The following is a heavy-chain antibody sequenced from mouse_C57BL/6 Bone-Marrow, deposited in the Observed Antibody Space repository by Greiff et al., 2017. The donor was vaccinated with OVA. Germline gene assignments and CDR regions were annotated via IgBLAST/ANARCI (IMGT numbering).Heavy chain of an antibody. CDR3: SEDSAVYYCACSYGGYYWYFDV. CDR1: YTFSRRVH. D-gene: IGHD1-1*02. CDR2: GQGLEWIG. Sequence: QVQLQQSGPELARPWASVKISCQAFYTFSRRVHFAIRDTNYWMQWVKQRPGQGLEWIGAIYPGNGDTSYNQKFKGKATLTADKSSSTAYVQLSSLTSEDSAVYYCACSYGGYYWYFDVWGTGTTVTVSS. V-gene: IGHV1-87*01. J-gene: IGHJ1*03.